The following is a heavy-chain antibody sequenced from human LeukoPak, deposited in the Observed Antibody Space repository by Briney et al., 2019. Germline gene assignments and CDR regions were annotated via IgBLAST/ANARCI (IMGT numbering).Heavy chain of an antibody. V-gene: IGHV3-30*18. J-gene: IGHJ4*02. CDR1: GFTFSSYG. CDR3: AKDRGAYDYVWGSYLSY. D-gene: IGHD3-16*02. Sequence: GGSLRLSCAASGFTFSSYGMHWVRQAPGKGLEWVAVISYDGSNKYYADSVKGRFTISRDNSKNTLYLQMNSLRAEDTAVYYCAKDRGAYDYVWGSYLSYWGQGTLVTVSS. CDR2: ISYDGSNK.